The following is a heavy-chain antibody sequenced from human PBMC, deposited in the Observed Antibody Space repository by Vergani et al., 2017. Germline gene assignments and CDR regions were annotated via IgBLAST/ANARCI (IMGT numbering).Heavy chain of an antibody. CDR1: GFTFSSYS. CDR2: ISSSSSTI. J-gene: IGHJ2*01. Sequence: EVQLVESGGGLVQPGGSLRLSCAASGFTFSSYSMNWVRQAPGKGLEWVSYISSSSSTIYYADSVKGRFTISRDNAKNSLYLQMNSLRAEDTAVYYCAKAVARRAVYWYFDLWGRGTLVTVSS. D-gene: IGHD5-12*01. CDR3: AKAVARRAVYWYFDL. V-gene: IGHV3-48*01.